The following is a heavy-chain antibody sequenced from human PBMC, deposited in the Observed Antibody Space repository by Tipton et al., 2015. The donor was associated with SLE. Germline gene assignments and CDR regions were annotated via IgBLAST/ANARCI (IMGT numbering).Heavy chain of an antibody. J-gene: IGHJ4*02. D-gene: IGHD1-1*01. Sequence: TLSLTCAVYGGSFSGYYWSWIRQPPGKGLEWIGEINHSGSTNYNPSLKSRVTISVDTSKNQFSLKLRSVTAADTGIYYCATVEFADDYWGQGTLVTVSS. CDR3: ATVEFADDY. CDR2: INHSGST. CDR1: GGSFSGYY. V-gene: IGHV4-34*01.